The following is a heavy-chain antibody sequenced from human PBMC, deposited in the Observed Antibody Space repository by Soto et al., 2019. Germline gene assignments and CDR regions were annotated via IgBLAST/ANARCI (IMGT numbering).Heavy chain of an antibody. Sequence: GGSLRLSCAASGFTFSSYSMNWVRQAPGKGLEWVSSISSSSSYIYYADSVKGRFTISRDNAKNSLYLQMNSLRAEDTAVYYCARGQPQYDFWSGYKRDWFDPWGQGTLVTVSS. CDR2: ISSSSSYI. CDR1: GFTFSSYS. V-gene: IGHV3-21*01. J-gene: IGHJ5*02. CDR3: ARGQPQYDFWSGYKRDWFDP. D-gene: IGHD3-3*01.